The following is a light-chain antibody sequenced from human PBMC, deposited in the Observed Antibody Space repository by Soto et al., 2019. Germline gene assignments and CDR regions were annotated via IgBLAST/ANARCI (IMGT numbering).Light chain of an antibody. Sequence: DIQMPQSPSSLSASVGDRVTITCRASQSISSYLIWYQHKPGEAPKLLIYGASSLYSGVPSRFRGSGSGTEFTLTINSLQPADFANYYCQQSYSTPLTFGGGNKVEIK. CDR2: GAS. CDR1: QSISSY. J-gene: IGKJ4*01. V-gene: IGKV1-39*01. CDR3: QQSYSTPLT.